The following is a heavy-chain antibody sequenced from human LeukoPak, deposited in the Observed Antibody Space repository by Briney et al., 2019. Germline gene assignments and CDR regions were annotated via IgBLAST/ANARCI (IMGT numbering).Heavy chain of an antibody. CDR2: INPNSGGT. CDR3: ARVRVKEAYDLNY. Sequence: ASVKVSCKASGYTFTGYYMHWVRQAPGQGLEWMGWINPNSGGTNYAQKFQGRVTMTRDTSIGTAYMELGRLRSDDTAVYYCARVRVKEAYDLNYWGQGTLVTVPS. J-gene: IGHJ4*02. D-gene: IGHD3-3*01. CDR1: GYTFTGYY. V-gene: IGHV1-2*02.